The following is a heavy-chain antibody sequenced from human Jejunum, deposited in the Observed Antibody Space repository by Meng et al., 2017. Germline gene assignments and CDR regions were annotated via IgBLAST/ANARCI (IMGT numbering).Heavy chain of an antibody. CDR1: GGSISSNSYF. CDR3: ATCIRGRLWFDP. D-gene: IGHD1-14*01. CDR2: FYYSGST. J-gene: IGHJ5*02. Sequence: SETLSLTCTVSGGSISSNSYFWGWIRQPPGKELEWIGGFYYSGSTYYKSSLKSRVTISGDTSKNQFSLKLTSVTAADTAVYYCATCIRGRLWFDPWGQGTLVTVSS. V-gene: IGHV4-39*07.